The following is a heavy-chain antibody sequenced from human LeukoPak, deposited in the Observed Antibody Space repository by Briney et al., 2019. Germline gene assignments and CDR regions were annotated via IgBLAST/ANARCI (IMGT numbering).Heavy chain of an antibody. CDR3: ARSRGMGMKGPLYYFDY. CDR2: IYYSGST. D-gene: IGHD6-13*01. V-gene: IGHV4-59*01. J-gene: IGHJ4*02. Sequence: PSETLSLTCTVSGGSISSYYWSWIRQPPGKGLEWIGYIYYSGSTNYNPSLKSRVTISVDTSKYQFSLKLSSVTAADTAVYYCARSRGMGMKGPLYYFDYWGQGTLVTVSS. CDR1: GGSISSYY.